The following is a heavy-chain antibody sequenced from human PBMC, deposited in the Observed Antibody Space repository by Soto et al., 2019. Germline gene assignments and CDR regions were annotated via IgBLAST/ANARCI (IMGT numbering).Heavy chain of an antibody. D-gene: IGHD2-2*01. Sequence: SETLSLTCTVSGGSISSSSYYWGWIRQPPGKGLEWIGSIYYSGSTYYNPSLKSRVTISVDTSKNQFSLKLSSVTAADTAVYYCASLSSYCSSTSCYRTFDYWGQGTLVTVSS. V-gene: IGHV4-39*01. CDR3: ASLSSYCSSTSCYRTFDY. CDR2: IYYSGST. J-gene: IGHJ4*02. CDR1: GGSISSSSYY.